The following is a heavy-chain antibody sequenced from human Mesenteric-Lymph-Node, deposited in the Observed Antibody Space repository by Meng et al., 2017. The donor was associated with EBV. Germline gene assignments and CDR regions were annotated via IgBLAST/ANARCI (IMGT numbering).Heavy chain of an antibody. CDR3: ARGKTVGRSPWFDP. D-gene: IGHD4-11*01. CDR1: GGSFSGYY. CDR2: SNQSGST. Sequence: QLHLQQGGAGLLKPSETLSLTCAVYGGSFSGYYWTWIRQSPGKGLEWIGESNQSGSTSYNPSLKSRVTISVDTSQNQFSLKLSSVTAADTAVYYCARGKTVGRSPWFDPWGQGTLVTVSS. J-gene: IGHJ5*02. V-gene: IGHV4-34*01.